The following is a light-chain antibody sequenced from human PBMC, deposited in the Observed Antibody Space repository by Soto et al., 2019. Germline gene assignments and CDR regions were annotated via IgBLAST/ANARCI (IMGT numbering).Light chain of an antibody. J-gene: IGKJ1*01. V-gene: IGKV4-1*01. Sequence: DIVMTQSPDSLAVSLGERATINCRSSQSILYSSNSKNYLAWYQQKPGQPPKLLIYWAFNRESGVPDRFSGSGSGTDFTLTISSLQAEDVAVYYCQQYHSTPWTFGQGTKVDIK. CDR3: QQYHSTPWT. CDR1: QSILYSSNSKNY. CDR2: WAF.